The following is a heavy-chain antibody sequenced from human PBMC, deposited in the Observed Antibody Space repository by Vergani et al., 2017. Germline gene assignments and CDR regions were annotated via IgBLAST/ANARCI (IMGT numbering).Heavy chain of an antibody. D-gene: IGHD1-1*01. J-gene: IGHJ1*01. CDR2: ISYDGTQK. Sequence: QVHLVESGGGVVQPGRSLRLSCVVSGFTSSYYGMHCVRHAPGKGLEWVAVISYDGTQKYYADSVKGRFTISRDNSKSTLYLQMNSLRTEDTAVYYCATKSCGTPGCQIGYFREWGQGTLVTVSS. V-gene: IGHV3-30*03. CDR1: GFTSSYYG. CDR3: ATKSCGTPGCQIGYFRE.